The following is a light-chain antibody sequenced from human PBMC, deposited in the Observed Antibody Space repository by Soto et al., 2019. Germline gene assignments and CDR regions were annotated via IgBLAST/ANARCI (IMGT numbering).Light chain of an antibody. V-gene: IGKV1-5*03. CDR3: QQYNSYSAFT. Sequence: DIQMTQSPSTLSASVGDRVIITCRASQSINSWLAWYQQKPGKPPKLLIYKTSSLESGVPLRFSGSGSGTEFTLTISSLQPDDFATYYCQQYNSYSAFTFGPGTKVDIK. J-gene: IGKJ3*01. CDR2: KTS. CDR1: QSINSW.